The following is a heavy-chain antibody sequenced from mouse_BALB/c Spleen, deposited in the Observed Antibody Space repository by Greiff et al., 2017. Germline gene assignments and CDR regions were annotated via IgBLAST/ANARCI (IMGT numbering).Heavy chain of an antibody. CDR3: ARWGPYYAMDY. CDR2: IHRSDSET. V-gene: IGHV1-61*01. J-gene: IGHJ4*01. CDR1: GYSFTSYW. Sequence: QVQLQQPGAELVRPGASVKLSCKASGYSFTSYWMNWVKQRPGQGLEWIGMIHRSDSETRLNQKFKDKATLTVDKSSSTAYMQLSSPTSEDSAVYYCARWGPYYAMDYWGQGTSVTVAS.